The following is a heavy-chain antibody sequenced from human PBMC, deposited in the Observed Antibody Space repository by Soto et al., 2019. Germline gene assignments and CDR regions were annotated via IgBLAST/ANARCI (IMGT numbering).Heavy chain of an antibody. V-gene: IGHV3-33*01. J-gene: IGHJ6*02. Sequence: QPGGSLRLSCAASGFTFSSYGMHWVCQAPGKGLEWVAVIWYDGSNKYYADSVKGRFTISRDNSKNTLYLQMDSLRAEDTAVYYCARDAKPRIQLYGMDVWGQGTTVTGSS. CDR3: ARDAKPRIQLYGMDV. CDR1: GFTFSSYG. D-gene: IGHD5-18*01. CDR2: IWYDGSNK.